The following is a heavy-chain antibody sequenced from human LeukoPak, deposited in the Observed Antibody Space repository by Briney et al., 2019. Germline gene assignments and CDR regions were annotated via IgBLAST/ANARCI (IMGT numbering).Heavy chain of an antibody. CDR1: GYTFTSYD. D-gene: IGHD3-3*01. CDR2: MNPNSGNT. CDR3: ARAPPCRYYDFWSGYRCHGAFDI. V-gene: IGHV1-8*03. Sequence: ASVKVSCKASGYTFTSYDINWVRQATGQGLEWMGWMNPNSGNTGYAQKFQGRVTITRNTSISTAYMELSSLRSEDTAVYYCARAPPCRYYDFWSGYRCHGAFDIWGQGTMVTVSS. J-gene: IGHJ3*02.